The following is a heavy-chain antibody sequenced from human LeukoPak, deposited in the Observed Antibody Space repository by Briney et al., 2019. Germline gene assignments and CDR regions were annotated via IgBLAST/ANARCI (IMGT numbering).Heavy chain of an antibody. CDR1: GGSISSGDYY. J-gene: IGHJ4*02. CDR3: ARYYDSSQGIDY. V-gene: IGHV4-30-4*01. Sequence: SETLSLTCTVSGGSISSGDYYWSWIRQPPGKGLEWIGYIYYSGSTYYNPSLKSRVTISVDTSKNQFSLKLSSVTAADTVVYYCARYYDSSQGIDYWGQGTLVTVSS. CDR2: IYYSGST. D-gene: IGHD3-22*01.